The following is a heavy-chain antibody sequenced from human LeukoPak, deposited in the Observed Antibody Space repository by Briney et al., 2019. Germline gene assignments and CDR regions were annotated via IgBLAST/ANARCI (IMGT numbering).Heavy chain of an antibody. CDR1: GDSVSSNNGA. V-gene: IGHV6-1*01. D-gene: IGHD6-19*01. CDR2: TYYRSKWYD. CDR3: ATDVGTSGWYTYDY. Sequence: SQTLSLPYAISGDSVSSNNGALNWIRQSPSRGLEWLGRTYYRSKWYDDYAGSVKGRRSISPDTSKNQFSLQLYSVTPEDTAVYDCATDVGTSGWYTYDYWGQGTLVTVSS. J-gene: IGHJ4*02.